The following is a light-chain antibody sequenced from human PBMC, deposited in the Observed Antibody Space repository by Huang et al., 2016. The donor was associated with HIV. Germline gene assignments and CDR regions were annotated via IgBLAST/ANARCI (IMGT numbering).Light chain of an antibody. CDR2: DAS. CDR3: QQYGSSPVT. Sequence: EIVLTQSPATLSLSPGERATLSCGASQSVSSRSLAWYQQKPGLAPRVLIDDASSRDTGIPDRFSGSGSGTDVTLTISRLEPEDVAGYYCQQYGSSPVTFGQGTKVEIK. V-gene: IGKV3D-20*01. J-gene: IGKJ1*01. CDR1: QSVSSRS.